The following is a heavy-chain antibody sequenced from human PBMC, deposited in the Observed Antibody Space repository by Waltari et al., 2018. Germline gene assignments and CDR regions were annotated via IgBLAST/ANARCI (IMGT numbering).Heavy chain of an antibody. D-gene: IGHD6-13*01. J-gene: IGHJ4*02. CDR3: ARIQEAGAAAGEIY. CDR2: IYWNDDK. CDR1: GFSLSTSGVG. V-gene: IGHV2-5*01. Sequence: KESGPTLVKPTQTLTLTCTFSGFSLSTSGVGVGWIRQPPGKALEWLALIYWNDDKRYSPSLKSRLTITKDTSKNQVVLTMTNMDPVDTATYYCARIQEAGAAAGEIYWGQGTLVTVSS.